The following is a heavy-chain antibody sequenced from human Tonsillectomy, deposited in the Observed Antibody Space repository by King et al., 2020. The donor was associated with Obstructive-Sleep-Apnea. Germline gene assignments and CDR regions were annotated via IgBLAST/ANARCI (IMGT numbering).Heavy chain of an antibody. CDR1: GGSISSYY. CDR2: IYYSGST. Sequence: QLQESGPGLVKPSETLSLTCTVSGGSISSYYWSWIRQPPGKGLEWIGYIYYSGSTNYNPSLESRVTISVDTSKNQFSLKLSSVTAADTAVYYCARHERDDSSGYYYLYYFDYGGQGTRVTVSS. J-gene: IGHJ4*02. V-gene: IGHV4-59*08. CDR3: ARHERDDSSGYYYLYYFDY. D-gene: IGHD3-22*01.